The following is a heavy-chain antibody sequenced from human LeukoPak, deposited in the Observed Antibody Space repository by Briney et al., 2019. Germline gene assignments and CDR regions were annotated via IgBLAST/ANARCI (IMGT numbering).Heavy chain of an antibody. J-gene: IGHJ6*02. CDR3: ARAGNNMVRGESTTVGMDV. Sequence: SETLSLTCSVSGYSISSGYYWGWIRQPPGKGLEWIGSIYHSGSTYYNPSLKSRVTISVDTSKNQFSLKLSSVTAADTAVYYCARAGNNMVRGESTTVGMDVWGQGTTVTVSS. CDR2: IYHSGST. CDR1: GYSISSGYY. D-gene: IGHD3-10*01. V-gene: IGHV4-38-2*02.